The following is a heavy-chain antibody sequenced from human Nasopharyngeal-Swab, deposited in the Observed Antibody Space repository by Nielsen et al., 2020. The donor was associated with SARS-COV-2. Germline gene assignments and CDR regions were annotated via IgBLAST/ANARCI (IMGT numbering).Heavy chain of an antibody. J-gene: IGHJ6*02. V-gene: IGHV1-46*01. CDR2: INPSGGST. Sequence: WVRQAPGQGLEWMGIINPSGGSTSYAQKFQGRVTMTRDTSTSTVYMELSSLRPEDTAVYYCAREIVGASYYYCGMDVWGQGTTVTVSS. CDR3: AREIVGASYYYCGMDV. D-gene: IGHD1-26*01.